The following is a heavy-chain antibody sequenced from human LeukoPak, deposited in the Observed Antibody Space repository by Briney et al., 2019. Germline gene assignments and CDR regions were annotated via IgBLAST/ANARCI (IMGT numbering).Heavy chain of an antibody. CDR1: GFTFSSYA. D-gene: IGHD3-10*01. CDR3: AKDVQKYYGSGSPFDY. V-gene: IGHV3-30*04. J-gene: IGHJ4*02. Sequence: GGSLRLSCAASGFTFSSYAMHWVRQAPGKGLEWVAVISYDGSNKYYADSVKGRFTISRDNSKNTLYLQMNSLRAEDTAVYYCAKDVQKYYGSGSPFDYWGQGTLVTVSS. CDR2: ISYDGSNK.